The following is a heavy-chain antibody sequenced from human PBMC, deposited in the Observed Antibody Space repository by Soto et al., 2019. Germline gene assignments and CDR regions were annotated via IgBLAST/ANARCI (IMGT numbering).Heavy chain of an antibody. D-gene: IGHD3-9*01. Sequence: GSLRLSCAASGFTFSSYSMNWVRQAPGKGLEWVSSISSSSSYIYYADSVKGRFTISRDNAKNSLYLQMNSLRAEDTAVYYCARDRDYDILTGYSSFDYWGQGTLVTVSS. CDR3: ARDRDYDILTGYSSFDY. J-gene: IGHJ4*02. CDR2: ISSSSSYI. CDR1: GFTFSSYS. V-gene: IGHV3-21*01.